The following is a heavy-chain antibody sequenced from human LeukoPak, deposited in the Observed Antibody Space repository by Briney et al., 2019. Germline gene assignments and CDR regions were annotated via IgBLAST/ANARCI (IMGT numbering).Heavy chain of an antibody. CDR3: ARRRFLYYYDSSGYYYPFDY. CDR2: INHSGST. J-gene: IGHJ4*02. Sequence: SETLSLTCAVYGGSFSGYYSSWIRQPPGKGLEWIGEINHSGSTNYNPSLKSRVTISVDTSKSQFSLKLSSVTAADMTVYYCARRRFLYYYDSSGYYYPFDYWGQGTLVTVSS. CDR1: GGSFSGYY. V-gene: IGHV4-34*01. D-gene: IGHD3-22*01.